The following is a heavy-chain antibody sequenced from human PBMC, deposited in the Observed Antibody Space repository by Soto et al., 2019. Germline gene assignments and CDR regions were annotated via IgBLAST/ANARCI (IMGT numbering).Heavy chain of an antibody. CDR2: IIGDGLYT. J-gene: IGHJ5*02. V-gene: IGHV3-74*03. Sequence: EVQLVESGGGLVQPGGSLILSCAASGFTFSNYWMVWVRQAPRKGLVWVSRIIGDGLYTTYADSVKGRFTISRDNAKNTVYLQMNRLRVEDTAVYYCARGILGSGTANDPWGQGTLVTVSS. CDR3: ARGILGSGTANDP. D-gene: IGHD3-10*01. CDR1: GFTFSNYW.